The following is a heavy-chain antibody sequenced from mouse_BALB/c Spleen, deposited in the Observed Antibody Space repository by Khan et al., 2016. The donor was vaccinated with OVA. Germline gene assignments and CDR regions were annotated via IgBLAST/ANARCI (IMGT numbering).Heavy chain of an antibody. CDR3: ARLEDI. Sequence: VQLQESGPGLVAPSQSLSITCTVSGFSLTSYGVHWVRQPPGKGLEWLGVIWAGGSKNYNSALTSRLSSSKDNSKSQVILKMNSLQTYDTALYYCARLEDIWGQGTTLTVSS. CDR2: IWAGGSK. V-gene: IGHV2-9*02. CDR1: GFSLTSYG. J-gene: IGHJ2*01. D-gene: IGHD1-3*01.